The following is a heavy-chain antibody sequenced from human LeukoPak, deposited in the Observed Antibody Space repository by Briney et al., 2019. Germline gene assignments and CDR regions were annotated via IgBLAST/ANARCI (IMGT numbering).Heavy chain of an antibody. J-gene: IGHJ4*02. CDR3: ARRCSSTSCSFDY. CDR2: IYYSGST. D-gene: IGHD2-2*01. CDR1: GVSISSYY. V-gene: IGHV4-59*08. Sequence: SETLSLTCTVSGVSISSYYWSWIRQPPGKGLEWIGYIYYSGSTNYNPSLKSRVTISVDTSKNQFSLKLSSVTAADTAVYYCARRCSSTSCSFDYWGQGTLVTVSS.